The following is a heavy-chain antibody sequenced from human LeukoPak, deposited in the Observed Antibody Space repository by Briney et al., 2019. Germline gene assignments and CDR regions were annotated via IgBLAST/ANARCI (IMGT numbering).Heavy chain of an antibody. CDR2: IIPILGIA. Sequence: SVKVSCKASGGTFSSYAISWVRQAPGQGLEWMGRIIPILGIANYAQKFQGRVTITADKSTSTAYMELSSLRSEDTAVYYCARDLRRTPCGYWGQGTLVTVSS. CDR3: ARDLRRTPCGY. V-gene: IGHV1-69*04. D-gene: IGHD1-14*01. CDR1: GGTFSSYA. J-gene: IGHJ4*02.